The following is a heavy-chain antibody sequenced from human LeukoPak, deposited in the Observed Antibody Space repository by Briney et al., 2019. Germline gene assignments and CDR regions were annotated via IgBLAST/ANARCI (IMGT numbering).Heavy chain of an antibody. CDR1: GFTFSSYA. CDR2: ISGSGGST. Sequence: GGSLRLSCAASGFTFSSYAMSWVRQAPGKGLEWVSAISGSGGSTYYADSVKGRFTISRDNSKNTLHLQMNSLRAEDTAVYYCAKSPLGDSSSWRTPFDYWGQGTLVTVSS. V-gene: IGHV3-23*01. J-gene: IGHJ4*02. CDR3: AKSPLGDSSSWRTPFDY. D-gene: IGHD6-13*01.